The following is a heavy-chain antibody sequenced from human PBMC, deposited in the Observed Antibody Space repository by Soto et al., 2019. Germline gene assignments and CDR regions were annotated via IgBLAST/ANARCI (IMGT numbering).Heavy chain of an antibody. V-gene: IGHV3-30*03. D-gene: IGHD1-7*01. Sequence: QVQLVESGGGVVQPGRSLRLSCAASGFTFSSYGMNWVRQAPGKGLEWVAVISFDGSNKYYADSVKGRFTISRDNSKNTLYLQMNSLRAEDKAVYYGEGDGSRGIIGSTGWFDPLGQGTLVTV. CDR1: GFTFSSYG. CDR3: EGDGSRGIIGSTGWFDP. CDR2: ISFDGSNK. J-gene: IGHJ5*02.